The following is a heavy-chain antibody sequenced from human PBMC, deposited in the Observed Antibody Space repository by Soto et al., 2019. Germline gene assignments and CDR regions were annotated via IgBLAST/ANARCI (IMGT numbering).Heavy chain of an antibody. Sequence: PSETLSLTGTVSGGSISSYYCSWIRQPPGKGLEWIGYIYYSGSTNYNPSLKSRVTISVDTSKNQFSLKLSSVTAADTAVYYCERALYFNTVTCDYWGQRTLVTVS. CDR3: ERALYFNTVTCDY. D-gene: IGHD4-17*01. CDR2: IYYSGST. CDR1: GGSISSYY. V-gene: IGHV4-59*01. J-gene: IGHJ4*02.